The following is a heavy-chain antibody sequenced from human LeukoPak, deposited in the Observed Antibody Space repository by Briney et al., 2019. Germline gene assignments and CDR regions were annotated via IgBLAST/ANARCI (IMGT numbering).Heavy chain of an antibody. J-gene: IGHJ4*02. CDR1: GGTFSSYA. V-gene: IGHV1-69*05. D-gene: IGHD2-15*01. Sequence: SVKVSCKASGGTFSSYAISWVRQAPGQGLEWMGGIIPIFGTANYAQKFQGRVTITTDESTSTAYMELSSLRSEDTAVYYCARDGVRRYWSGGSCYLSLDYWGQGTLVTVSS. CDR3: ARDGVRRYWSGGSCYLSLDY. CDR2: IIPIFGTA.